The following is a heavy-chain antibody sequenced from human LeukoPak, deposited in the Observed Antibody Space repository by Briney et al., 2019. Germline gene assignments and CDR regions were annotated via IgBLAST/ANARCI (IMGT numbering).Heavy chain of an antibody. CDR2: ISAYNGNT. V-gene: IGHV1-18*01. D-gene: IGHD6-19*01. CDR1: GYTFSSYG. CDR3: ARWTSGWWNWFDP. Sequence: ASVKVSCKASGYTFSSYGITWVRQAPGQGLEWMGWISAYNGNTNYAEKLQGRVTMTTDTSTSTAYMELRSLTSDDTAVYYCARWTSGWWNWFDPWGQGTLVTVSS. J-gene: IGHJ5*02.